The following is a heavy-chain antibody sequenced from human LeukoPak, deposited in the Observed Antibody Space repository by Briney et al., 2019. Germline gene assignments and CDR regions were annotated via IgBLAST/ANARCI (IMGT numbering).Heavy chain of an antibody. V-gene: IGHV4-4*02. CDR2: IYHSGST. CDR1: GGSISSSNW. Sequence: PSETLSLTCAVSGGSISSSNWWSWVRQPPGKGLEWIGEIYHSGSTNYNPSPKSRVTISVDTSKNQFSLKLSSVTAADTAVYYCARHSSYGSGSYAIFVADPYYFDYWGQGTLVTVSS. D-gene: IGHD3-10*01. J-gene: IGHJ4*02. CDR3: ARHSSYGSGSYAIFVADPYYFDY.